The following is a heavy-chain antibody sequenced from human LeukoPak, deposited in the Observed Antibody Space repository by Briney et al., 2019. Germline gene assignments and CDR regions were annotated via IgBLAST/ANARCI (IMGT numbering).Heavy chain of an antibody. V-gene: IGHV3-7*01. J-gene: IGHJ4*02. D-gene: IGHD6-13*01. CDR2: IKQDGSEK. CDR1: GFTFSSYW. CDR3: ARPYSSSRYFPDPYYFDY. Sequence: PGGSLRLSCAASGFTFSSYWMSWVRQAPGKGLEWVANIKQDGSEKYYVDSVKGRFTISRDNAKNSLYLQMNSLRAEDTAVYYCARPYSSSRYFPDPYYFDYWGQGTLVTVSS.